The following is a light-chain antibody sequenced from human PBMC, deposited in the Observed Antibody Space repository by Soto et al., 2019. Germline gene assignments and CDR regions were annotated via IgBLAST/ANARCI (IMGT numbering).Light chain of an antibody. Sequence: DIQMTQSPSAMSAFVVDRATSTCRGSQCISSWLAWYQQKPGKAPRLLIYTASSLARGVPSRISGSGSRKEFTLTISRLGSGAVATYHYQQHTPFCQRTKV. CDR1: QCISSW. V-gene: IGKV1-5*03. CDR2: TAS. CDR3: QQHTP. J-gene: IGKJ1*01.